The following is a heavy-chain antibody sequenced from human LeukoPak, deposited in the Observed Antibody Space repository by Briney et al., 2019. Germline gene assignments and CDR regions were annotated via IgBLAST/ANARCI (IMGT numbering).Heavy chain of an antibody. Sequence: ASVKVSCKASGYTFTSYGISWVRQAPGQGLEWMGWISAYNGNTNYAQKLQCRVTMTTDTSTSTAYMELRSLRSDDTAVYYCARDPFPFDYGDYFDYWGQGTLVTVSS. CDR2: ISAYNGNT. J-gene: IGHJ4*02. CDR3: ARDPFPFDYGDYFDY. V-gene: IGHV1-18*01. CDR1: GYTFTSYG. D-gene: IGHD4-17*01.